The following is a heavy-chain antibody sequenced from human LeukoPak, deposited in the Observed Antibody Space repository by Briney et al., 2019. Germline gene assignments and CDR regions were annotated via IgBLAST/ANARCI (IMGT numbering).Heavy chain of an antibody. J-gene: IGHJ4*02. Sequence: ASVKVSCKASGYTFTSYYIHWVRQAPGQGLEWMGTISPSGGSTSYAQKFQGRVTMTRDTSTGTVYLELSSPRSEDTAVYYCARGRSIIEYHLLTFDYWGQGTLVTVSS. V-gene: IGHV1-46*01. D-gene: IGHD2-2*01. CDR3: ARGRSIIEYHLLTFDY. CDR2: ISPSGGST. CDR1: GYTFTSYY.